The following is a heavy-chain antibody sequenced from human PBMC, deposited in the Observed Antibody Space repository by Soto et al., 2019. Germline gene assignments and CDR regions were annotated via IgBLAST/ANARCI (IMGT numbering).Heavy chain of an antibody. V-gene: IGHV3-74*01. J-gene: IGHJ5*02. D-gene: IGHD3-16*01. CDR3: ARVKWGSYDWFGP. Sequence: EVQLVESGGGLVPPGGSLRLSCAASGFIFSSYWMHWVRQAPGKGLAWVSRINPDGSRTTYADSVTGRFTISRDNAKNSVFLQMNSLRGEDTAVYYCARVKWGSYDWFGPRGQGILVTVSS. CDR2: INPDGSRT. CDR1: GFIFSSYW.